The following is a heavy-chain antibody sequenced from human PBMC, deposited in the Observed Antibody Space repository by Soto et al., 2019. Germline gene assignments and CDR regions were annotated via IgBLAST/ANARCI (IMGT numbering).Heavy chain of an antibody. CDR2: INHSGST. Sequence: PSETLSLTCAVYGGSFSGYYWSWIRHPPGKGLEWIGEINHSGSTNYNPSLKSRVTISVDTSKNQFSLKLSSVTAADTAVYYCARVEWLVHAYYYYGMDVWGQGTTVTVSS. CDR1: GGSFSGYY. J-gene: IGHJ6*02. CDR3: ARVEWLVHAYYYYGMDV. D-gene: IGHD6-19*01. V-gene: IGHV4-34*01.